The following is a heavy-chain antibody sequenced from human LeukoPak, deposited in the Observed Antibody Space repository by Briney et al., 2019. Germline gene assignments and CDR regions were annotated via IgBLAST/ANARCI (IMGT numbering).Heavy chain of an antibody. Sequence: PGGSLRLSCAASGFTFSSYSMNWVRQAPGKGLEWVSPISSSSSYIYYADSVKGRFTISRDNAKNSLYLQMNSLRAEDTAVYYCARRVAARGIDYWGQGTLVTVSS. CDR1: GFTFSSYS. CDR2: ISSSSSYI. D-gene: IGHD6-6*01. V-gene: IGHV3-21*01. CDR3: ARRVAARGIDY. J-gene: IGHJ4*02.